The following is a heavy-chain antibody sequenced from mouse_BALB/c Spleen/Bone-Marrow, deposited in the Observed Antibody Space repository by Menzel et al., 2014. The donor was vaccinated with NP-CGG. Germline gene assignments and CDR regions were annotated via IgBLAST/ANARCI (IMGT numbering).Heavy chain of an antibody. CDR1: GFTFSSYT. CDR2: ISNGGGST. J-gene: IGHJ3*01. CDR3: ARRAGAY. Sequence: EVKLMESGGGLVQPGGSLKLSCAASGFTFSSYTMSWVRQTPEKRLEWVAYISNGGGSTYYPDTVKGRFTISRDNAKNTLYLQMSSLESEDTAMYYCARRAGAYWGQGTLVTVSA. D-gene: IGHD3-3*01. V-gene: IGHV5-12-2*01.